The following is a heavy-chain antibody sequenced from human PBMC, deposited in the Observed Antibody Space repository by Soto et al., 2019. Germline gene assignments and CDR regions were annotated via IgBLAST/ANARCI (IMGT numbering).Heavy chain of an antibody. J-gene: IGHJ4*02. CDR3: TLHDYGDLADY. CDR1: GGSFSGYY. Sequence: PSETLSLTCAVSGGSFSGYYWTWIRQPPGKGLEWIGEIYHSGSTNYNPSLKSRVTISVDKSKNQFSLKLSSVTAADTAVYYCTLHDYGDLADYWGQGTLVTVSS. V-gene: IGHV4-34*03. CDR2: IYHSGST. D-gene: IGHD4-17*01.